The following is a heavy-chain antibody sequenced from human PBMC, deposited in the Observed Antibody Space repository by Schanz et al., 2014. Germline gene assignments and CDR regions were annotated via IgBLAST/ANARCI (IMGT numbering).Heavy chain of an antibody. CDR3: AKAADWPVTRFDP. D-gene: IGHD3-9*01. CDR2: VSSSSSYT. V-gene: IGHV3-11*05. CDR1: GFTFSDYY. Sequence: QVQLVESGGGLVKPGGSLRLSCAASGFTFSDYYMSWIRQAPGKGLEWVSYVSSSSSYTHYADSVKGRFTISRDSSKNTLYLQMSSLRADDTAVYYCAKAADWPVTRFDPWGQGTLVTVSS. J-gene: IGHJ5*02.